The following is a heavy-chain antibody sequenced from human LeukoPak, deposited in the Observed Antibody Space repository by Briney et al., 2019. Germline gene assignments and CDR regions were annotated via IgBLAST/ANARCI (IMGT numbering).Heavy chain of an antibody. CDR1: GFTFDDYA. J-gene: IGHJ4*02. CDR3: AKVHSSGWFDY. CDR2: ISWNSGSI. D-gene: IGHD6-19*01. V-gene: IGHV3-9*03. Sequence: PGGSLRLSCAASGFTFDDYAMHWVRQAPGKGLEWVSGISWNSGSIGYADSVKGRFTISRDNAKNSLYLQMNSLRAEDMALYYCAKVHSSGWFDYWGQGTLDTVSS.